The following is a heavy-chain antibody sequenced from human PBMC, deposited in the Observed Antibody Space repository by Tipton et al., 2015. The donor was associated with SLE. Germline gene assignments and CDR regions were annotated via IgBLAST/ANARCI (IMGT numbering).Heavy chain of an antibody. D-gene: IGHD3-3*01. CDR3: ARDFWSGYGSFDS. V-gene: IGHV4-59*01. J-gene: IGHJ4*02. CDR2: IYYSGST. CDR1: GGSISNYY. Sequence: TLSLTCTVSGGSISNYYWNWIRQPPGKGLEWIGYIYYSGSTNYNPSLKSRVTISVDTSKNQFSLKLSSVTAADTAAYYCARDFWSGYGSFDSGGQGTLVTVSP.